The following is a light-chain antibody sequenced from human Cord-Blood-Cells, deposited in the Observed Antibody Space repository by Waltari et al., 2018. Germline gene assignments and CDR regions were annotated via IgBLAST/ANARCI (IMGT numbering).Light chain of an antibody. Sequence: DIVLTQSPLSLPVPPGEPASISCRSSQSLLHSNGYNYLDWYLQKPGQSPQLLIYLGSNRASGVPDRFSGSGSGTDFTLKISRVEAGDVVVYYCMQALQTPYTFGQGTKLEIK. V-gene: IGKV2-28*01. CDR2: LGS. CDR3: MQALQTPYT. J-gene: IGKJ2*01. CDR1: QSLLHSNGYNY.